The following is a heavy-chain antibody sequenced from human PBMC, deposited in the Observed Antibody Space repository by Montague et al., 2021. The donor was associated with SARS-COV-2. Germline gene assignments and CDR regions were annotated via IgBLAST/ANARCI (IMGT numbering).Heavy chain of an antibody. D-gene: IGHD3-9*01. CDR1: GGSISRYY. Sequence: SETLSLTCTVSGGSISRYYWNWIRQPPGKGLEWIAYIYYSGSTNYNPSLKSRVTILVDTSKNQFSLKLSSVTAADTAVYYCARSRENYYILTGDPYYFDYWGQGTLVTVSS. V-gene: IGHV4-59*01. J-gene: IGHJ4*02. CDR3: ARSRENYYILTGDPYYFDY. CDR2: IYYSGST.